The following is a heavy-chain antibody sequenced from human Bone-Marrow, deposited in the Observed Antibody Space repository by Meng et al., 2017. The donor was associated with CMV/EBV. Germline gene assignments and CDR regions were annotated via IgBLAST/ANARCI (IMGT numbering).Heavy chain of an antibody. V-gene: IGHV3-48*04. CDR3: AKDISAMMQGAFDI. CDR2: ISSSSSTI. J-gene: IGHJ3*02. CDR1: GFTFSSYG. Sequence: GESLQISCAASGFTFSSYGMHWVRQAPGKGLEWVSYISSSSSTIYYADSVKGRFTISRDNAKNSLYLQMTSLRAEDTALYYCAKDISAMMQGAFDIWGRGTMVTGSS. D-gene: IGHD3-22*01.